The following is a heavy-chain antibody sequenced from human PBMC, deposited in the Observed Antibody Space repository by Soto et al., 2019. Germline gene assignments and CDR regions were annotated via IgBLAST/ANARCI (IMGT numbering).Heavy chain of an antibody. V-gene: IGHV4-4*07. D-gene: IGHD6-13*01. CDR2: IYTSGST. Sequence: SETLSLTCTVSGGSISSYYWSWIRQPAGKGLEWIGRIYTSGSTYYNPSLKSRVTISVDTSKNQFSLKLSSVTAADTAVYYCARRERAAGFSDPWGQGTLVTVSS. CDR1: GGSISSYY. CDR3: ARRERAAGFSDP. J-gene: IGHJ5*02.